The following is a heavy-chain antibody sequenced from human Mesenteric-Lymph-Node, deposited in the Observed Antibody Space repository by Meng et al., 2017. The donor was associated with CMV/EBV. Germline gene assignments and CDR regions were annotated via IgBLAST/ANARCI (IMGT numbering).Heavy chain of an antibody. CDR2: IDWDDDK. CDR3: ARSSWGGYTFDY. V-gene: IGHV2-70D*14. J-gene: IGHJ4*02. Sequence: SGPTLVKPTQTLTLTCTFSGFSLSTSGMRVSWIRQPPGKALEWLARIDWDDDKFYSTSLKTRLTISKDTSKNQVVLTMTNMDPVDTATYYCARSSWGGYTFDYWGQGTLVTVPQ. D-gene: IGHD3-3*01. CDR1: GFSLSTSGMR.